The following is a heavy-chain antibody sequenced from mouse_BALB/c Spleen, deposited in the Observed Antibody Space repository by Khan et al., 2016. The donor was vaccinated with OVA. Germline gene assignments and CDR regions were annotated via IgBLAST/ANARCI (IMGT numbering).Heavy chain of an antibody. Sequence: EVQLQESGPGLVKPSQSLSLTCTVTGYSITSDYAWNWLRQFPGNKLEWMGYISYSGNTKSNPSLKSRISIHRDTSETQFFLKLTSVTIEDTATYYCARIYVGDFDYWGQGTTLTVSS. D-gene: IGHD1-1*01. CDR2: ISYSGNT. V-gene: IGHV3-2*02. CDR3: ARIYVGDFDY. CDR1: GYSITSDYA. J-gene: IGHJ2*01.